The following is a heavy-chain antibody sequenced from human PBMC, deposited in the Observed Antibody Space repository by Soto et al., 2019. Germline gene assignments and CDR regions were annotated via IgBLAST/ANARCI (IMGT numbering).Heavy chain of an antibody. D-gene: IGHD5-18*01. J-gene: IGHJ4*02. V-gene: IGHV1-18*01. CDR1: GYTFTSYG. CDR3: ARDGYTAMVQNDY. Sequence: GASVKVSCKASGYTFTSYGISWVRQAPGRGAEWMGWISAYNGNTNYAQKRQGIVTMTTDTSTSTAYMELRSLRSDDTALYYCARDGYTAMVQNDYWGQGTLVTVSS. CDR2: ISAYNGNT.